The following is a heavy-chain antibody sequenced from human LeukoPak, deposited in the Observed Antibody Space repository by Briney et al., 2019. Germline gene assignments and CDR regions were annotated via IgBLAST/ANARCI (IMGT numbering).Heavy chain of an antibody. J-gene: IGHJ4*02. CDR1: GFTFSSYS. CDR2: ISSSSSYI. Sequence: GGSLRLSCAASGFTFSSYSMNWVRQAPGKGLEWVSSISSSSSYIYYADSVKGRFTISRDNAKNTLYLQMNSLRAEDTAVYYCARDVGRARGDYWGQGTLVTVSS. CDR3: ARDVGRARGDY. D-gene: IGHD1-26*01. V-gene: IGHV3-21*01.